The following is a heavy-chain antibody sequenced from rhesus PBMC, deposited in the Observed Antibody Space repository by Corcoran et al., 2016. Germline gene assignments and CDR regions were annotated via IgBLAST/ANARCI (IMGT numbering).Heavy chain of an antibody. CDR2: FYGSGSST. V-gene: IGHV4-169*01. CDR3: ARGGRSGSWDFDY. J-gene: IGHJ4*01. Sequence: QLQLQESGPGLVKPSETLSVTCAVSGGSISSSYWSWIRQAPGKGLQWIGYFYGSGSSTTYNPSLKRLVTLSVDPSKNQLSLKLSSVTTADTAVYYCARGGRSGSWDFDYWGQGVLVTVSS. D-gene: IGHD6-25*01. CDR1: GGSISSSY.